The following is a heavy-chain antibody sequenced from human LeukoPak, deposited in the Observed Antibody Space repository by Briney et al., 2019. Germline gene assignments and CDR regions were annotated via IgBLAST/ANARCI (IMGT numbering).Heavy chain of an antibody. V-gene: IGHV3-23*01. CDR1: GFTFSSYA. CDR3: AKLTTYRIAAAGTGFDP. D-gene: IGHD6-13*01. Sequence: PGGSLRLSCAASGFTFSSYAMSWVRQAPGKGLEWVSAISGSGGSTYYADSVKGRFTISSDNSKNTLYLQMNSLRAEDTAVYYCAKLTTYRIAAAGTGFDPWGQGTLVTVSS. CDR2: ISGSGGST. J-gene: IGHJ5*02.